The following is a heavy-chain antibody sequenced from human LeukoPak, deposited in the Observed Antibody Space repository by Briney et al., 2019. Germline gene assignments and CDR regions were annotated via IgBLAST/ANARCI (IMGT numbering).Heavy chain of an antibody. V-gene: IGHV3-21*01. Sequence: GGSLRLSCAASGFTFSRYSMNWVRQAPGKGLEWVSSISDDGKYIYYADSVKGRFSISRDNSKNTLYLQMNSLRAEDTAVYYCAKGGVSSRRAYFDYWGQGTLVTVSS. D-gene: IGHD6-13*01. CDR3: AKGGVSSRRAYFDY. CDR2: ISDDGKYI. J-gene: IGHJ4*02. CDR1: GFTFSRYS.